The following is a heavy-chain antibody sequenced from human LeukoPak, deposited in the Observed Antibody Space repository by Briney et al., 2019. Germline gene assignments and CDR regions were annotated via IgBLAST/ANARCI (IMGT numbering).Heavy chain of an antibody. CDR1: GFTVSSNY. CDR2: IYSGGST. D-gene: IGHD3-10*01. CDR3: AKPLMRDRWFGES. Sequence: PGGSLRLSCAASGFTVSSNYMSWVRQAPGKGLEWVSVIYSGGSTYYADSVKGRFTISRDTSRNTLYLQMNSLRAEDTAVYYCAKPLMRDRWFGESWGQGTLVTVSS. V-gene: IGHV3-53*05. J-gene: IGHJ5*02.